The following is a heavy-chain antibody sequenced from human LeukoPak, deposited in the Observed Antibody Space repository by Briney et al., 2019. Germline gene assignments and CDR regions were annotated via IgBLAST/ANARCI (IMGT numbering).Heavy chain of an antibody. Sequence: GGSLRLSCAASGFTFSSYAMHWVRQAPGKGLEWVAVISYDGSNKYYADSVKGRFTISRDNSKNTLYLQMNSLRAEDTAVYYCASSAPDFYYYGSGSYYNYWGQGTLVTVSS. CDR3: ASSAPDFYYYGSGSYYNY. CDR2: ISYDGSNK. V-gene: IGHV3-30-3*01. D-gene: IGHD3-10*01. J-gene: IGHJ4*02. CDR1: GFTFSSYA.